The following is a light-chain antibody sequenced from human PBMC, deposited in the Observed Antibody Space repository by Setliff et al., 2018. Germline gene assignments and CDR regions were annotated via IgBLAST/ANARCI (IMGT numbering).Light chain of an antibody. V-gene: IGLV2-23*02. J-gene: IGLJ1*01. Sequence: QSVLTQPAFVSGSPGQSVTISCTGTNSDVGTYDLVSWYQQHPGEAPELIIYEVTKRTPGVSSRLSGSKSDNTASLTISGLQAEDEADYYCCSYGGNYYVFGTGTKGTVL. CDR1: NSDVGTYDL. CDR2: EVT. CDR3: CSYGGNYYV.